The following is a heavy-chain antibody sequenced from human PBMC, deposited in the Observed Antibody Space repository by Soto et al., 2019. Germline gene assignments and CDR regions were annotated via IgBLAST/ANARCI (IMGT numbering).Heavy chain of an antibody. J-gene: IGHJ5*02. V-gene: IGHV1-3*01. D-gene: IGHD2-15*01. Sequence: ASLKVSRRASGYTFTSYAMHWVRQAPGQRLEWMGWINAGNGNTKYSQKFQGRVTITRDTSASTAYMELSSLRSEDTAVYYCARGIGYCSGGSCYLSWFDPWGQGTLVTVSS. CDR2: INAGNGNT. CDR3: ARGIGYCSGGSCYLSWFDP. CDR1: GYTFTSYA.